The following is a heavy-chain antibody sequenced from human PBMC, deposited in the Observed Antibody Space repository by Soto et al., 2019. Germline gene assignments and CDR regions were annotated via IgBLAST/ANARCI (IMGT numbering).Heavy chain of an antibody. D-gene: IGHD4-17*01. CDR1: GFTLSNIG. CDR3: ARERGGERYAAYSAY. Sequence: QVQLVESGGGVVQPGTSLRLACAASGFTLSNIGMQWVRQAPGKGLEWVAVISAGGNTKYYADSVKGRFTMSRENSKHTFFMQMNSLRTEDRAMYYCARERGGERYAAYSAYWGQPTLATVAA. J-gene: IGHJ4*02. CDR2: ISAGGNTK. V-gene: IGHV3-30*03.